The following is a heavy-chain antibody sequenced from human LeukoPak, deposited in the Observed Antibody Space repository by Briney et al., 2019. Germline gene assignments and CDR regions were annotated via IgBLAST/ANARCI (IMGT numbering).Heavy chain of an antibody. Sequence: SEILSLTCTVSGGSVSGYYGSWIRQPQGKGLEWIGYIYFSGTTNYNPSLKSRVSISVDMSKNQFSLNLSSVTAADTVVYYCSRNGDFIYMDVWGKGTTVTVSS. CDR1: GGSVSGYY. CDR2: IYFSGTT. J-gene: IGHJ6*03. CDR3: SRNGDFIYMDV. D-gene: IGHD7-27*01. V-gene: IGHV4-59*08.